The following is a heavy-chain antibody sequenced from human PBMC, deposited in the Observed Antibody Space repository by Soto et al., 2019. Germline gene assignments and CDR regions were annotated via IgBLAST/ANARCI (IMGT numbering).Heavy chain of an antibody. CDR1: GDSLSTYY. CDR2: IHDTGRN. J-gene: IGHJ4*02. D-gene: IGHD3-16*02. V-gene: IGHV4-4*07. CDR3: AIESVSGTYRFDS. Sequence: SETLSLTCTVSGDSLSTYYWSWIRQPAGERLEWIGRIHDTGRNNYNPSLKIRVTMSVDTSKNQFALRVNSVTAAATAVYYCAIESVSGTYRFDSWGQGTLVTVSS.